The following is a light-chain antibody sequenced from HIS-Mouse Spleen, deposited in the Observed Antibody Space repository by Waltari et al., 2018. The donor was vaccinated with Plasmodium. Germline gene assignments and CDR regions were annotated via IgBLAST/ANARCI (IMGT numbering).Light chain of an antibody. CDR1: SSNIGSNT. CDR2: SNN. J-gene: IGLJ3*02. V-gene: IGLV1-44*01. CDR3: AAWDDSLNGWV. Sequence: QSVLTQPPSASGTPGQRVTISCSGSSSNIGSNTVNWYQQLPGTAPKLLIDSNNQRPSGVPVRFSGSKSGTSASLAISGLQSEDEADYYCAAWDDSLNGWVFGGGTKLTVL.